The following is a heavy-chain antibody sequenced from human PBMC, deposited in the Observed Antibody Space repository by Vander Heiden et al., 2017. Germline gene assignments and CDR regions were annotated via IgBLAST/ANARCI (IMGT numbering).Heavy chain of an antibody. D-gene: IGHD6-13*01. V-gene: IGHV4-39*01. CDR3: ARHRQLVTFDY. J-gene: IGHJ4*02. Sequence: QLQLQESGPGLVKPSETLSITCTGSGASISSTGYYWGWIRQPPGKGLEWIGSICYGGDTFYNPSIKSRVSLSVDTFKNQFSLKVNSVTAAETAVYYCARHRQLVTFDYWGQGALVTVYS. CDR2: ICYGGDT. CDR1: GASISSTGYY.